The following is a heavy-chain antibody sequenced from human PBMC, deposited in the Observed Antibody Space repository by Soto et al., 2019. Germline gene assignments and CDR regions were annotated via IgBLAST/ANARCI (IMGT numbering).Heavy chain of an antibody. CDR1: GGSFSGYY. D-gene: IGHD2-2*01. CDR3: ARGHDVVVPAASYGMDV. J-gene: IGHJ6*02. Sequence: QVQLQQWGAGLLKPSETLSLTCAVYGGSFSGYYWSWIRQPPGKGLEWIGEINHSGSTNYNPSLKSRVTISVDTSKNQFSLKLSSVTAADTAVYYCARGHDVVVPAASYGMDVWGQGTTVTVSS. CDR2: INHSGST. V-gene: IGHV4-34*01.